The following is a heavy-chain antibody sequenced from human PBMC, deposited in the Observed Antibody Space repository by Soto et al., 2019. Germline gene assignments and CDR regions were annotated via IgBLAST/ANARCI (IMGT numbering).Heavy chain of an antibody. V-gene: IGHV1-69*04. Sequence: GASVKAYCKSSGGTFSSYTISCVRQAPGQGLEWMGRIIPILGIANYAQKFQGRVTITADKSTSTAYMELSSLRSEDTAVYYCARDPPLYYYDTPGAFDIWGQGTMVTVSS. CDR2: IIPILGIA. D-gene: IGHD3-22*01. J-gene: IGHJ3*02. CDR3: ARDPPLYYYDTPGAFDI. CDR1: GGTFSSYT.